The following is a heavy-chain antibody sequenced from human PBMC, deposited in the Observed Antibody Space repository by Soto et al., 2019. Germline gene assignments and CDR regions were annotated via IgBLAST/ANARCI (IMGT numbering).Heavy chain of an antibody. D-gene: IGHD6-19*01. Sequence: GESLKISCAASGFTFSSYSMNWVRQAPGKGLEWVSSISSSSSYIYYADSVKGRFTISRDNAKNSLYLQMNSLRAEDTAVYYCARDEVGSGWYLPDYYYYYGMDVWGQGTTVTVSS. V-gene: IGHV3-21*01. CDR2: ISSSSSYI. J-gene: IGHJ6*02. CDR3: ARDEVGSGWYLPDYYYYYGMDV. CDR1: GFTFSSYS.